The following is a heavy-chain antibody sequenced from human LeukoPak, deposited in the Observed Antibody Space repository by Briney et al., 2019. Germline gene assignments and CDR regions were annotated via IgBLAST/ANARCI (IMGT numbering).Heavy chain of an antibody. Sequence: GGSLRLSCAASGITFGNNWMHWVRQGPGKGLVWISRINSDGRGAIYADSVKGRFTVSRDNAKNTLYLQMNSLRAEDTAVYYCARDVPHNWFDTWGQGTLVTVSS. CDR2: INSDGRGA. J-gene: IGHJ5*02. CDR1: GITFGNNW. CDR3: ARDVPHNWFDT. V-gene: IGHV3-74*01.